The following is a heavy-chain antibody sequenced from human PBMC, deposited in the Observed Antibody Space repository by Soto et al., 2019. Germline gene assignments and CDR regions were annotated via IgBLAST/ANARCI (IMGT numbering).Heavy chain of an antibody. J-gene: IGHJ4*02. CDR3: AKDLSLLYSSSWYCDY. CDR2: ISGSGGST. V-gene: IGHV3-23*01. D-gene: IGHD6-13*01. Sequence: GGSLRLSCAASGFTFSSYAMSWVRQAPGKGLEWVSAISGSGGSTYYADSVKGRFTIARDNSKNTLYLQMNSLRAEDTAVYYCAKDLSLLYSSSWYCDYWGQGTLVTVSS. CDR1: GFTFSSYA.